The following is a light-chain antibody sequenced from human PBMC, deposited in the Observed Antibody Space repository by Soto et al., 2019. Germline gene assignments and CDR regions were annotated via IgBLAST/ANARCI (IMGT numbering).Light chain of an antibody. V-gene: IGLV2-14*01. Sequence: QSVLTQPASVSGSPGQSIAISCTGSSSDIGIYKYVSWYQQHPGKVPKLIIYEVTNRPSGVSNRFSGSKSGNTASLTISGLQAEDEATYYCSSYRATGTLLVFGGGTKLTVL. CDR1: SSDIGIYKY. CDR3: SSYRATGTLLV. CDR2: EVT. J-gene: IGLJ2*01.